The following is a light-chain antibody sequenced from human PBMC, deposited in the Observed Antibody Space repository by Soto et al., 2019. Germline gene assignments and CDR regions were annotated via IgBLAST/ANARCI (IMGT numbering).Light chain of an antibody. Sequence: DSQLTQSPSSLSSSVGERVTITCRASQTGISYLNWYQQKPGQVPKVLIYATTHMQSGVPSRFSGRGSGTEYTLTISSLHPEDFATYFCQQNYNTPPYTFGQGTKVDI. V-gene: IGKV1-39*01. CDR3: QQNYNTPPYT. CDR1: QTGISY. J-gene: IGKJ2*01. CDR2: ATT.